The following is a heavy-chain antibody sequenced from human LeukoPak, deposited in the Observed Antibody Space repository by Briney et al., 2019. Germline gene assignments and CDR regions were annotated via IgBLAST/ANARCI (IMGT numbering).Heavy chain of an antibody. J-gene: IGHJ4*02. D-gene: IGHD1-26*01. CDR2: ISAYNGNA. CDR1: GYPFTSYG. CDR3: ASGPVVGATSLDY. V-gene: IGHV1-18*01. Sequence: VASVKVSCKASGYPFTSYGINWVRQAPGQGLEWMGWISAYNGNANYAQKLQGRVTMTTDTSTSTAYMELRSLRSDDTALYYCASGPVVGATSLDYWGQGTLVTVSS.